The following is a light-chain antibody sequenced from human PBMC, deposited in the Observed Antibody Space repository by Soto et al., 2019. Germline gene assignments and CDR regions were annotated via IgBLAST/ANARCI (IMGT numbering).Light chain of an antibody. CDR2: GAS. Sequence: EIVLTQSPGTLSLSPGERATLSCRASQSVSRSYLAWYQQKPGQAPRLLIYGASSRATGIPDRFSGSGSGTDFSLTISRLEPEDFAVYYSQQYGNSLEPFGQGTK. J-gene: IGKJ1*01. CDR3: QQYGNSLEP. CDR1: QSVSRSY. V-gene: IGKV3-20*01.